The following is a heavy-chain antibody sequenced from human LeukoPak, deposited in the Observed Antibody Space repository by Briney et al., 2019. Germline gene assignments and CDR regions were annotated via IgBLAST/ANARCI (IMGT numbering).Heavy chain of an antibody. CDR1: GGTFSSYA. CDR3: AREISWDSSSWFDY. CDR2: ISAYNGNT. J-gene: IGHJ4*02. D-gene: IGHD6-13*01. V-gene: IGHV1-18*01. Sequence: ASVKVSCKASGGTFSSYAISWVRQAPGQGLEWMGWISAYNGNTNYAQKLQGRVTMTTDTSTSTAYMELRSLRSDDTAVYYCAREISWDSSSWFDYWGQGTLVTVSS.